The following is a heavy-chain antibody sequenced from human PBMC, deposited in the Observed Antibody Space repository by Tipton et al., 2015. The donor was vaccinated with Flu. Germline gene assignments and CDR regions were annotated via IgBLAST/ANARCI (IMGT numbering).Heavy chain of an antibody. CDR2: ISGSGGTT. CDR1: GFTFSSYT. Sequence: GSLRLSCAASGFTFSSYTMSWVRQAPGKGLEWVSAISGSGGTTDYADSVKGRFTISRDNSKNTLYLQMNSLRSDDTAFYYCALTVANMRFAYWGQRTLVTVSS. J-gene: IGHJ4*02. D-gene: IGHD5-12*01. CDR3: ALTVANMRFAY. V-gene: IGHV3-23*01.